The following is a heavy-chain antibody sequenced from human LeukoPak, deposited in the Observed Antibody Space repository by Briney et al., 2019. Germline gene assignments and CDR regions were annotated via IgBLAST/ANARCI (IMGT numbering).Heavy chain of an antibody. CDR3: AKDQPEWLRQYYFDY. Sequence: PGGSLRLSCAASGFTFSSYATSWVRQAPGKGLEWVSAISGSGGSTYYADSVKGRFTISRDNSKNTLYLQMNSLRAEDTAVYYCAKDQPEWLRQYYFDYWGQGTLVTVSS. D-gene: IGHD5-12*01. CDR2: ISGSGGST. V-gene: IGHV3-23*01. CDR1: GFTFSSYA. J-gene: IGHJ4*02.